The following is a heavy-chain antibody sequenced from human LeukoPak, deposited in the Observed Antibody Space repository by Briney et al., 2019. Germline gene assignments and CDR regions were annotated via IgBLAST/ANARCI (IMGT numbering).Heavy chain of an antibody. D-gene: IGHD6-19*01. Sequence: GGSLRLSCAASGFIFSSYWMHWVRQAPGKGLVWVSRINSDGRSTSYADSVKGRFTISRDNAKNTLYLQMNSLRAEDTAVYYCAKDKSSGWLFDAFDIWGQGTMVTVSS. V-gene: IGHV3-74*01. CDR1: GFIFSSYW. CDR3: AKDKSSGWLFDAFDI. J-gene: IGHJ3*02. CDR2: INSDGRST.